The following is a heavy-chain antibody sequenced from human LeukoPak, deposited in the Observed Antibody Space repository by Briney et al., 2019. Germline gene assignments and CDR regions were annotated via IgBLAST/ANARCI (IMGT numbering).Heavy chain of an antibody. CDR1: GGTFSSYA. CDR2: IIPIFGTA. Sequence: SVKVSCKASGGTFSSYAISWVRQAPGQGLEWMGGIIPIFGTANYAQKFQGRVTITADESTSTAYMELSSLRSEDTAVYYCARVEGYGPGDYFDYWGQGTLVTVSS. J-gene: IGHJ4*02. V-gene: IGHV1-69*13. CDR3: ARVEGYGPGDYFDY. D-gene: IGHD3-10*01.